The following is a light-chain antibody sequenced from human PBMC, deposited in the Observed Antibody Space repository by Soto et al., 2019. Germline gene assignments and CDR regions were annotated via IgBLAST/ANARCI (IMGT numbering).Light chain of an antibody. V-gene: IGKV1-39*01. Sequence: DIQMTQSLFSMSASVGDRVTITCRAGQSIFSSLNWYQHKPGKAPKLLIYAASTLQSGVPSRFRGSGYGTDFALTISSLTPEDFATYYCQQSYNSPPITFGQGTRLEIK. CDR1: QSIFSS. J-gene: IGKJ5*01. CDR3: QQSYNSPPIT. CDR2: AAS.